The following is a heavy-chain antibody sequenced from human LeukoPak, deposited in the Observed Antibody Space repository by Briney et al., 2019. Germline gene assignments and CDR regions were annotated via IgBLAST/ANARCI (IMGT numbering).Heavy chain of an antibody. CDR2: ISGSGGST. CDR3: AKDAPFSYYYYYYMDV. CDR1: GFTVSSNS. J-gene: IGHJ6*03. V-gene: IGHV3-23*01. Sequence: GGSLRLSCTVSGFTVSSNSMSWVRQAPGKGLEWVSAISGSGGSTYYADSVKGRFTISRDNSKNTLYLQMNSLRAEDTAVYYCAKDAPFSYYYYYYMDVWGKGTTVTVSS.